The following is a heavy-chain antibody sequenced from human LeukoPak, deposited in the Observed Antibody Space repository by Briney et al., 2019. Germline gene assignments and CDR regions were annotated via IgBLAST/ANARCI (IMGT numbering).Heavy chain of an antibody. J-gene: IGHJ3*02. CDR1: GYTFTYRY. V-gene: IGHV1-45*02. CDR3: ARSPFSGDDDAFDI. CDR2: ITPFNGNT. Sequence: GSSVKVSCKASGYTFTYRYLHWVRQAPGQALEWMGWITPFNGNTNYAQQFQDRVTITRDRSRNTVYMELNSLRFEDTAMYYCARSPFSGDDDAFDIWGRGTMVTVSS. D-gene: IGHD5-12*01.